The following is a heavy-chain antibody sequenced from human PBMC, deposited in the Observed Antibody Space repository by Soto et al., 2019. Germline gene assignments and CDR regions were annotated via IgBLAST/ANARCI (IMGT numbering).Heavy chain of an antibody. CDR3: ARGPMVRGVITWFDP. V-gene: IGHV4-59*01. D-gene: IGHD3-10*01. Sequence: QVQLQESGPGLVKPSETLSLTCTVSGGSISSYYWSWIRQPPGKGLEWIGYIYYSGSTNYNPSLKSRVTISVDTSKNQFSLKLSSVTAVDTAVYYCARGPMVRGVITWFDPWGQGTLVTVSS. CDR1: GGSISSYY. CDR2: IYYSGST. J-gene: IGHJ5*02.